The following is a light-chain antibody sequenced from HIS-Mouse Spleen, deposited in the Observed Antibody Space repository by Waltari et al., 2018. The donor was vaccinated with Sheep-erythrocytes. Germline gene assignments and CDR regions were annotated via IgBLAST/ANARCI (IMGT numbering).Light chain of an antibody. J-gene: IGLJ3*02. CDR3: AAWDDSLSGPV. CDR1: SSNIGSNY. CDR2: RNN. Sequence: QSVLTQPPSASGTPGQRVTISCSGSSSNIGSNYVYWYQQPPGTAPKLLIYRNNPRPSGVPGRFSGSKSGTSASLAISGLRSEDEADYYCAAWDDSLSGPVFGGGTKLTVL. V-gene: IGLV1-47*01.